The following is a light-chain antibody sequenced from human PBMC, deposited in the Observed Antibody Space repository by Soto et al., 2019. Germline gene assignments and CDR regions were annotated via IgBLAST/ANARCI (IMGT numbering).Light chain of an antibody. Sequence: EIVLTQSPATLSLSPGERATLSCRASQSVDSYLAWYQQKPGHAPRLLIFDSSNRTTVIPARFSGSGSGTDFTLTIISLEPEDFAVYYCQQRSNELTFGGGTKVEMK. CDR3: QQRSNELT. CDR1: QSVDSY. CDR2: DSS. V-gene: IGKV3-11*01. J-gene: IGKJ4*01.